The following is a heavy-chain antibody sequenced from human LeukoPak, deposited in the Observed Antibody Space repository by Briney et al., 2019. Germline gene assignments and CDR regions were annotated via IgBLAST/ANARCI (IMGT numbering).Heavy chain of an antibody. V-gene: IGHV1-46*01. J-gene: IGHJ4*02. Sequence: ASVKASCKASGYTFTSYYMHWVRLAPGQGLEWMGIINPSGGSTSYAQKFQGRVTMTRDTSTSTVYMELSSLRSEDTAVYYCASDRVGDVSSTGLDWGQGTLVTVSS. CDR2: INPSGGST. CDR1: GYTFTSYY. D-gene: IGHD3-10*01. CDR3: ASDRVGDVSSTGLD.